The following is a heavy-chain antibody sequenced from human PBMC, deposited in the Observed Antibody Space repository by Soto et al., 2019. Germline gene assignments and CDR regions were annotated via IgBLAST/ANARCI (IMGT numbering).Heavy chain of an antibody. J-gene: IGHJ6*02. CDR3: ARSWSGSTSGRVDV. D-gene: IGHD3-3*01. CDR2: ISWNSGSI. CDR1: GFTFDDYA. Sequence: HPGGSLRLSCAASGFTFDDYAMHWVRQAPGKGLEWVSGISWNSGSIGYADSVKGRFTISRDNAKNTLYLQMNSLRPEDTALYYCARSWSGSTSGRVDVWGQGTTVTVSS. V-gene: IGHV3-9*01.